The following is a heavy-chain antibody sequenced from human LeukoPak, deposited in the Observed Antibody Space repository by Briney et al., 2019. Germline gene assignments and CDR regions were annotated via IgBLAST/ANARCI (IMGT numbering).Heavy chain of an antibody. CDR1: GGSMSRYY. V-gene: IGHV4-59*12. Sequence: SETLSLTCTLSGGSMSRYYWGWIRQPPGQGLEWIGHIYYSGSTDYNPSLKSRVTISIDTSNNQFSLKLSSVTAADTAVYYCARDRYYYDSSGYYRLDYWGQGTLVTVSP. D-gene: IGHD3-22*01. CDR2: IYYSGST. CDR3: ARDRYYYDSSGYYRLDY. J-gene: IGHJ4*02.